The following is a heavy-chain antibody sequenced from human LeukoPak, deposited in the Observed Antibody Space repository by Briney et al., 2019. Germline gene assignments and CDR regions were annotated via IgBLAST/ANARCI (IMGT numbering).Heavy chain of an antibody. Sequence: PGGSLRLSCAASGFTFSSYSMNWVRQAPGKGLEWVSSISSSSSYIYYADSVKGRFTISRDNAKNSLYLQMNSLRAEDTAVYYCARENAVDDFWSGYYTSYYGMDVWGQGTTVTVSS. CDR3: ARENAVDDFWSGYYTSYYGMDV. J-gene: IGHJ6*02. V-gene: IGHV3-21*01. CDR1: GFTFSSYS. CDR2: ISSSSSYI. D-gene: IGHD3-3*01.